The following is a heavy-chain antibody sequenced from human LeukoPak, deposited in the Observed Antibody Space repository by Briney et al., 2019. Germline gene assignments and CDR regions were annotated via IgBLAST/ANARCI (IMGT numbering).Heavy chain of an antibody. D-gene: IGHD6-6*01. J-gene: IGHJ6*02. CDR3: AREPYSSTWSYGMDV. CDR1: GFTFTRYW. CDR2: INKNGSEE. Sequence: PGGSLRLSCAASGFTFTRYWMSWVCQAPGEGQEWVSNINKNGSEEMYVDSVKGRFTISREHAKNSLFLQMNTLRGEATAVYYCAREPYSSTWSYGMDVWGQGTTVTVSS. V-gene: IGHV3-7*05.